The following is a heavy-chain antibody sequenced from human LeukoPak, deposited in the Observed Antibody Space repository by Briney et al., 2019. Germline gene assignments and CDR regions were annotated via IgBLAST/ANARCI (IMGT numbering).Heavy chain of an antibody. Sequence: GGSLRLSCAASGFTFSSFAMSWVRQTPGKGLAWVSTINAAGDDTFYSASVKGRFTISRDNSRSTLYLQMNRLRAEDTAVYYCARHERDLIRGYYFVDWGQGTLAIVSS. CDR2: INAAGDDT. J-gene: IGHJ4*02. CDR3: ARHERDLIRGYYFVD. D-gene: IGHD3-10*01. CDR1: GFTFSSFA. V-gene: IGHV3-23*01.